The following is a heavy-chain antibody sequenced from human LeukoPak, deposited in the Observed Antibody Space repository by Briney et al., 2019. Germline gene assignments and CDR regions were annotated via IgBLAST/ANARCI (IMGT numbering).Heavy chain of an antibody. V-gene: IGHV3-23*01. J-gene: IGHJ4*02. CDR2: ISRSGGST. Sequence: PGGSLRLACAASELHVLTWVRQGPGKGLEWVSAISRSGGSTYYADSVKGRFTISRDNSKNTLYLQMNTLRAEDTAVYYCATTKQARRYFDYWGQGTQVTVSS. D-gene: IGHD1-1*01. CDR3: ATTKQARRYFDY. CDR1: ELHV.